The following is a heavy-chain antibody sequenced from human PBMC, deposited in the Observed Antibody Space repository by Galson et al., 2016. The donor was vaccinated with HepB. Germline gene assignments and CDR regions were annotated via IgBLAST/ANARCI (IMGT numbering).Heavy chain of an antibody. V-gene: IGHV5-51*01. CDR2: IYPGDFDT. CDR1: GYTFDSYW. Sequence: QSGAEVKTSGESLKISCRGSGYTFDSYWIGWVRQMPGKGLEWMGIIYPGDFDTSYGPSFHGQVTISVDKSIRTAYLQWGGLTASDTAIYYCPSSLPGSYDFWGAIYNYDAMDVWGQGTTVTVS. D-gene: IGHD3-3*01. J-gene: IGHJ6*02. CDR3: PSSLPGSYDFWGAIYNYDAMDV.